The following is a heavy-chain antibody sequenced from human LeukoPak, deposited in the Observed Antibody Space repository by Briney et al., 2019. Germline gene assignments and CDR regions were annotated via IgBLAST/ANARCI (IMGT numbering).Heavy chain of an antibody. D-gene: IGHD1-26*01. CDR3: AAGGWELGTFDY. J-gene: IGHJ4*02. CDR1: GYTFTGYY. CDR2: FDPEDGET. Sequence: ASVKLSCTASGYTFTGYYMQWVRQAPGKGLEWMGGFDPEDGETIYAQKFQGRVTMTVDTSTDTAYMELSSLRSEDTAVYYCAAGGWELGTFDYWGQGTLVTVSS. V-gene: IGHV1-24*01.